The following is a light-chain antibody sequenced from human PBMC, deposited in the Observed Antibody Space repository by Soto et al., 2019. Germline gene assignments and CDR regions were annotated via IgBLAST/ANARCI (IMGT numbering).Light chain of an antibody. CDR1: TSDVGAYNY. CDR3: SSYVGSNNLG. V-gene: IGLV2-8*01. CDR2: EVT. J-gene: IGLJ2*01. Sequence: QSALPQPPSASGSPGQSVTISCTGTTSDVGAYNYVSWYQQHPGKAPKLMIYEVTKRPSGVPDRFSGSKSGNTASLTISGLQAEDEADYYCSSYVGSNNLGFGGGTKVTVL.